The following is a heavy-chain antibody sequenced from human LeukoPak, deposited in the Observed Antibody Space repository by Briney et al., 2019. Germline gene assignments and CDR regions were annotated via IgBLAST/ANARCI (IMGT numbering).Heavy chain of an antibody. D-gene: IGHD2-15*01. J-gene: IGHJ3*01. CDR3: AKDVGGRGAFDL. CDR1: GFIFSSYA. V-gene: IGHV3-23*01. Sequence: PGGSLRPSCAASGFIFSSYAMSWVRQAPGKGLEWVSAISGSGGRTYYADSVKGRFTISRDNSKNTLHLQMNSLRAEDTAVYFCAKDVGGRGAFDLWGQGTMVTVSS. CDR2: ISGSGGRT.